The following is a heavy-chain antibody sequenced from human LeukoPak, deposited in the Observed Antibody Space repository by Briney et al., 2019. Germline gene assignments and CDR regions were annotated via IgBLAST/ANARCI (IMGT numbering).Heavy chain of an antibody. CDR2: IKQDGSEK. D-gene: IGHD3-22*01. V-gene: IGHV3-7*01. J-gene: IGHJ4*02. Sequence: GGSLRLSCAASGFTFSSYWMSWVRQAPGKGLEWVANIKQDGSEKYYVDSVKGRFTISRDNAKNSLYLQMNSLRAEDTAVYYCASENYYDSSGPPDYWGQGTLVTVSS. CDR1: GFTFSSYW. CDR3: ASENYYDSSGPPDY.